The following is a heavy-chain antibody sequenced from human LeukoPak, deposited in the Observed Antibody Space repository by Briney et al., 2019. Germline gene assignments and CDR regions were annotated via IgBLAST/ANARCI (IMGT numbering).Heavy chain of an antibody. CDR1: GFTFSDYY. CDR2: ISSSGSTI. Sequence: PGGSLRLSCAASGFTFSDYYMSWIRQAPGKGLEWVSYISSSGSTIYYADSVKGRFTISRDNAKNSLYLQMNSLRAEDTAVYYCAKNRRLASSSTDHWGQGTLVTVSS. CDR3: AKNRRLASSSTDH. V-gene: IGHV3-11*01. D-gene: IGHD6-6*01. J-gene: IGHJ4*02.